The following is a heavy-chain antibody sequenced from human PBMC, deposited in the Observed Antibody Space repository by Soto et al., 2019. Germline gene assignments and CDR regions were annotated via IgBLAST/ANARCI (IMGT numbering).Heavy chain of an antibody. CDR1: GGSFRGYY. V-gene: IGHV4-34*01. CDR3: ARGRGFMSRNALDL. D-gene: IGHD3-10*01. J-gene: IGHJ3*01. CDR2: INHRGST. Sequence: QVQLQRWGAGLLRPSETLSLTCAVSGGSFRGYYWTWLRQSPGRGLEWIGEINHRGSTNSNPSLKSRLTISVDTSKTQFSMNLTSVTAADADVYYCARGRGFMSRNALDLGGQGTRVIVSS.